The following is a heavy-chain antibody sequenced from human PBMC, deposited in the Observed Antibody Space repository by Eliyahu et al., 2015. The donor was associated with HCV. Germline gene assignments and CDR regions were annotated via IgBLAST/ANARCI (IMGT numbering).Heavy chain of an antibody. D-gene: IGHD3-22*01. Sequence: QVQLVQSGADVKKSGSSVXVSCKASGGTFSSXAITWVRQAPGQGLEWMGTIIPVLDITNFAQKFQGRVTLSADKSTSTAYMELSGLRSEDTALYYCARDRESYYDSSGPRVLDPWGRGALVTVSS. V-gene: IGHV1-69*09. CDR1: GGTFSSXA. J-gene: IGHJ5*02. CDR3: ARDRESYYDSSGPRVLDP. CDR2: IIPVLDIT.